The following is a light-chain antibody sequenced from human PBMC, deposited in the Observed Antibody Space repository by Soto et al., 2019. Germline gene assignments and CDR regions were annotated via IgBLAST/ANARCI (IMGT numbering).Light chain of an antibody. J-gene: IGLJ2*01. CDR2: ANS. CDR1: SSNIGAGYD. Sequence: QAVVTQPPSVSGAPGQRVTISCTGSSSNIGAGYDVHWYQQLPGTAPRLIIYANSDRPSGVPDRFSGSKSGTSASLAITGLQAEDEADYYCQSYDNSLSGDVVFGGGTKLTVL. CDR3: QSYDNSLSGDVV. V-gene: IGLV1-40*01.